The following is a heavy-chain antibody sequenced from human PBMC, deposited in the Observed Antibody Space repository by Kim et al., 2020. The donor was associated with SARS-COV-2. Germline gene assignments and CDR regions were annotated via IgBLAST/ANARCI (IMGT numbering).Heavy chain of an antibody. CDR2: DTEASTT. J-gene: IGHJ4*02. CDR3: ARGPF. Sequence: DTEASTTRYADSVKGRFTISRHNSKNTLFLQVTSLRADDTGVYYCARGPFWGQGTQVTVSS. V-gene: IGHV3-74*01.